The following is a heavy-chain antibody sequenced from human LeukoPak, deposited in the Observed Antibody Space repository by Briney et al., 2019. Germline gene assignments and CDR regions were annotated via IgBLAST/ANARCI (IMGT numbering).Heavy chain of an antibody. CDR2: ISGDGGST. J-gene: IGHJ4*02. Sequence: GGSLRLSCAASGFTFDDYAMHWVRQAPGKGLEWVSLISGDGGSTYYADSVKGRFTISRDNSKNSLYLQMNSLRTEDTALYYCASPPRGFGDLLSDCGGQEPLVTVSS. V-gene: IGHV3-43*02. D-gene: IGHD3-10*01. CDR1: GFTFDDYA. CDR3: ASPPRGFGDLLSDC.